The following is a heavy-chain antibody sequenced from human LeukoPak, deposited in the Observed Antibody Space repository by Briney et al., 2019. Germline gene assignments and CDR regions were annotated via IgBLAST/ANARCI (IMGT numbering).Heavy chain of an antibody. CDR1: GFTFSNAW. D-gene: IGHD3-22*01. Sequence: GGSLRLSCAASGFTFSNAWMSWVRQAPGKGLEWVGRIKSKTDGGTTDYAAPVKGRFTISRDDSKNTLYLQMNSLKTEDTAVYYCTTSPYTPHNYYDSSGYRGPDYWGQGTLVTVSS. V-gene: IGHV3-15*01. J-gene: IGHJ4*02. CDR3: TTSPYTPHNYYDSSGYRGPDY. CDR2: IKSKTDGGTT.